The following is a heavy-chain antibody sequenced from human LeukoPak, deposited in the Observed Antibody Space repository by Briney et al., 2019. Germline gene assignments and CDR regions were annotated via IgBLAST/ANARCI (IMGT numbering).Heavy chain of an antibody. CDR1: GFTFSSYA. V-gene: IGHV3-30-3*01. J-gene: IGHJ4*02. CDR3: AGTYYFDY. CDR2: ISYDGSNK. Sequence: GGSLRLSCAASGFTFSSYAMHWVRQAPGKGPEWVAVISYDGSNKYYADSVKGRFTISRDNSKNTLYLQMNSLRAEDMAVYYCAGTYYFDYWGQGTLVTVSS.